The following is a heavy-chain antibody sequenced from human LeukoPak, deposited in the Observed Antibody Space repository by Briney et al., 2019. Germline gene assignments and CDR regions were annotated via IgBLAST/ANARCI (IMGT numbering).Heavy chain of an antibody. CDR1: DFTFRNAR. V-gene: IGHV3-15*01. Sequence: PGGSLRLSCAASDFTFRNARMSWVRQAPGKGLEWVGRIKSKTDGGATDYAAPVKGRFTISRDDSKTTLYLQMNSLKTEDTAVYYCARLGGYSYGPGYCDYWGQGTLVTVSS. CDR3: ARLGGYSYGPGYCDY. CDR2: IKSKTDGGAT. D-gene: IGHD5-18*01. J-gene: IGHJ4*02.